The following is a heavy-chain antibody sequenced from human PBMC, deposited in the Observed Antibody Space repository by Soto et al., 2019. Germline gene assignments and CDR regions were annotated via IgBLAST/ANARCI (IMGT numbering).Heavy chain of an antibody. D-gene: IGHD1-26*01. J-gene: IGHJ3*02. CDR3: ARDRGFYDRGAFDI. V-gene: IGHV3-13*01. CDR2: IGTTGDT. Sequence: EVQLVESGGGLVQPGGSLRLSCAASGFTFSTYDMHWVRQATGKGLEWVSAIGTTGDTHYPDSVEGRFTISRENAKNSLYLQMNSLRAEDTALYYCARDRGFYDRGAFDIWGQGTMVTVSS. CDR1: GFTFSTYD.